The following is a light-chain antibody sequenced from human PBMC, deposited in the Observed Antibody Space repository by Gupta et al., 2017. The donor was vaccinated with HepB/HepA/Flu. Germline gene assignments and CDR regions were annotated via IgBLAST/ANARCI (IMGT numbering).Light chain of an antibody. J-gene: IGKJ4*01. CDR1: QDIGNS. CDR3: QQGNSFPHL. V-gene: IGKV1-12*01. CDR2: GAS. Sequence: IPLSPSPSSVSASVGDRVTITCRASQDIGNSLAWYQQIPGKAPKLLIYGASSLQSGVPSRFSGSGSETEFTLTISSLQPEDFATYYCQQGNSFPHLFGGGTKVEIK.